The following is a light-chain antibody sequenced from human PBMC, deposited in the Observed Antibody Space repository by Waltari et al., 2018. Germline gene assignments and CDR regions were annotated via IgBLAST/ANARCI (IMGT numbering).Light chain of an antibody. CDR2: VIS. CDR3: QQSDSLPLT. Sequence: DIQMTQSPPSLSASVGDRVTITCRASQTINKYLNWYQKKPGRAPKVLISVISYLHTGVPSRFSGSGSGTDFTLTISSLQPEDFATYYCQQSDSLPLTFGGGTKVEIK. V-gene: IGKV1-39*01. J-gene: IGKJ4*01. CDR1: QTINKY.